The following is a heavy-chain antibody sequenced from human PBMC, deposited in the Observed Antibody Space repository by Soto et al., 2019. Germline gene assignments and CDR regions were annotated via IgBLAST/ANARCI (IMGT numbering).Heavy chain of an antibody. J-gene: IGHJ6*03. CDR3: ATRAADYDFWSGYYSYYYYMDV. CDR2: IYYSGST. V-gene: IGHV4-59*08. Sequence: SETLSLTCTVSGGSISSYYWSWIRQPPGKGLEWIGYIYYSGSTNYNPSLKSRVTISVDTSKNQFSLKPRSVTAADTAVYYCATRAADYDFWSGYYSYYYYMDVWGKGTTVTVSS. CDR1: GGSISSYY. D-gene: IGHD3-3*01.